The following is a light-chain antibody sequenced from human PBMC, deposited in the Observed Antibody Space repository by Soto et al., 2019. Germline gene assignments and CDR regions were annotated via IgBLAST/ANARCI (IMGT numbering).Light chain of an antibody. V-gene: IGLV1-36*01. CDR1: SSNIGNNA. J-gene: IGLJ2*01. CDR2: YDD. Sequence: QSVLTQPPSVSEAPRQRVTLSCSGSSSNIGNNAVNWYQQLPGKAPKLLIYYDDLLPSGVSDRFSGSKSGTSASLAISGLQSEDEADYYCAAWDDSLNGVVFGGGTKVTVL. CDR3: AAWDDSLNGVV.